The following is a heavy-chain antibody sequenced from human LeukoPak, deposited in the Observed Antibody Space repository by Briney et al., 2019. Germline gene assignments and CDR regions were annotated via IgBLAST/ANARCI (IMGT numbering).Heavy chain of an antibody. CDR1: GFTFSSYW. D-gene: IGHD3-10*01. V-gene: IGHV3-7*04. Sequence: GGSLRLSCAASGFTFSSYWMSWVRQAPGKGLEWVANIKQDGSEKYYVDSVKGRFTISRDNAKNSLYLQMNSLRAEDTAVYYCARGGSSGSYFLFVDWGQGTLVTVSS. J-gene: IGHJ4*02. CDR3: ARGGSSGSYFLFVD. CDR2: IKQDGSEK.